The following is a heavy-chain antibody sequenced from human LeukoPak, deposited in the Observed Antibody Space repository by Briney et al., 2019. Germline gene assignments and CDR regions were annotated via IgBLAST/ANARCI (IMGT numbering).Heavy chain of an antibody. Sequence: GESLKISCQGSGYSFTNHWIGWVRQLPGKGLEWMGIIYPGDSDVRYGPSFQGQVTISADKSISTAYLQWSSLKASDTAMYYCARLTGLYDSSGYYYPDAFDIWGQGTMVTVSS. V-gene: IGHV5-51*01. J-gene: IGHJ3*02. CDR1: GYSFTNHW. CDR2: IYPGDSDV. CDR3: ARLTGLYDSSGYYYPDAFDI. D-gene: IGHD3-22*01.